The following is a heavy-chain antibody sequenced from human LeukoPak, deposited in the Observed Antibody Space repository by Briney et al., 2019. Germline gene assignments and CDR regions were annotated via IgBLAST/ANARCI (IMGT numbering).Heavy chain of an antibody. CDR1: GFTFSSYS. J-gene: IGHJ4*02. Sequence: PGGSLRLSCAASGFTFSSYSMNWVRQAPGKGLEWVSSISSSSSYIYYADSVKGRFTISRDNAKNSLYLQMNSLRVEDTAVYYCVKDRVGTWEPIDYWGQGTLVTVSS. V-gene: IGHV3-21*04. D-gene: IGHD1-26*01. CDR2: ISSSSSYI. CDR3: VKDRVGTWEPIDY.